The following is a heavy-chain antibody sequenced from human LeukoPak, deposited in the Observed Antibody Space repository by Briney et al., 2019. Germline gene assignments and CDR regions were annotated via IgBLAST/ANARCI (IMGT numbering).Heavy chain of an antibody. CDR2: IIPIFGTA. Sequence: SVKVSCKASGGTFSSYAISWVRQAPGQGLEWMGGIIPIFGTANYAQKFQGRVTITTDESTSTAYMELSSLRSEDTAVYYCAMYNWNSPYYFDYWGQGTLVTVSS. J-gene: IGHJ4*02. V-gene: IGHV1-69*05. CDR1: GGTFSSYA. CDR3: AMYNWNSPYYFDY. D-gene: IGHD1-7*01.